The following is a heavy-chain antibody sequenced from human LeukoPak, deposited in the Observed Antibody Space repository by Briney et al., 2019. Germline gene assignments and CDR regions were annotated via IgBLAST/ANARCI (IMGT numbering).Heavy chain of an antibody. CDR3: VRLLDRDF. Sequence: GGSLRLSCAASGFRLSNHWMHWVRQAPGTGLVWVSRINHDGSITDYAGSLKGRFTISRDNAKNTVYLQMGSPRVEDTAVYYCVRLLDRDFWGRGTLVTVSS. V-gene: IGHV3-74*01. J-gene: IGHJ4*02. CDR1: GFRLSNHW. CDR2: INHDGSIT.